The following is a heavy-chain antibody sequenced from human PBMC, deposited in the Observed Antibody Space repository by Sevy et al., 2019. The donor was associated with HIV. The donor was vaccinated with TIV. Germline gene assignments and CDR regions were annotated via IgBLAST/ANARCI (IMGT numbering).Heavy chain of an antibody. CDR3: AKGYCSGGSCPRDYYYYGMDV. V-gene: IGHV3-23*01. D-gene: IGHD2-15*01. CDR1: GFTFSSYA. CDR2: ISSSGRST. J-gene: IGHJ6*02. Sequence: GGSLRRSCAASGFTFSSYAMNWVRQAPGKGLEWVSSISSSGRSTYYADSVEGRFTISRDNSENTLYLQMDSLRADDTAVYYCAKGYCSGGSCPRDYYYYGMDVWGQGTTVTVSS.